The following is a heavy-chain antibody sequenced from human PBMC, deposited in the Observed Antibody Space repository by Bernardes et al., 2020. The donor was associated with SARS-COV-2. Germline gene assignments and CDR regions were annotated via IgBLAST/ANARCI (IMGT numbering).Heavy chain of an antibody. CDR3: ARDGAASTTYSGYFSFPYYYGMDV. D-gene: IGHD3-22*01. CDR2: ISSSSSTI. CDR1: GFPFSAYT. Sequence: GGSLRLSCAASGFPFSAYTINWVRQGRGKGLEWVSYISSSSSTIYYADSVKGRFTISRDNAKNSLYLQMNSLRDEDTAVYYCARDGAASTTYSGYFSFPYYYGMDVWGQGTTVTVSS. V-gene: IGHV3-48*02. J-gene: IGHJ6*02.